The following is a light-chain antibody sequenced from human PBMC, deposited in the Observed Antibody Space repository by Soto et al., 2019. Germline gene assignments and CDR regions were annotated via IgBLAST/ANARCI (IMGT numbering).Light chain of an antibody. Sequence: EIVLTQSPATLSLSPGERATLSCRASQSVSSYLAWYQQKPGQAPRLLIYDASNRATGIPARFSGSGSGTDFTLTISSLEPEDFAVYYCQQRSNWLLGLGQGTRLEIK. CDR3: QQRSNWLLG. J-gene: IGKJ5*01. V-gene: IGKV3-11*01. CDR1: QSVSSY. CDR2: DAS.